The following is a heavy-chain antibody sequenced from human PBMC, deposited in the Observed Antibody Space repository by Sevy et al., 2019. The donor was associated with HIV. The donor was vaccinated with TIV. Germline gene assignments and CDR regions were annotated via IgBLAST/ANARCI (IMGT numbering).Heavy chain of an antibody. D-gene: IGHD3-22*01. V-gene: IGHV3-15*01. Sequence: GGSLRLSCAASGFTFNNAWMSWVRQAPGKGLEWVGRIKSKTDGGTTDYAAPVKGRFTISRDDSKNTLFLQMNSLKTEETAVYYCTTDPGYYDSSGYYYMWGQGTLVTVSS. CDR3: TTDPGYYDSSGYYYM. J-gene: IGHJ4*02. CDR1: GFTFNNAW. CDR2: IKSKTDGGTT.